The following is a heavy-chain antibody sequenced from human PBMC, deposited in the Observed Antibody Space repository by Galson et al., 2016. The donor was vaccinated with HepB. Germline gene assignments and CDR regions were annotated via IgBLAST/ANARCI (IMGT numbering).Heavy chain of an antibody. Sequence: SLRLSCAASGITFSNYAVSWVRQAPGKGLEWVSSISARGDTTNYADSVKGRFTISRDNSKNTLYLQMNSLRADDTATYYCVSTGGVWNQFDYWGQGTLVTVSS. CDR3: VSTGGVWNQFDY. CDR1: GITFSNYA. CDR2: ISARGDTT. J-gene: IGHJ4*02. V-gene: IGHV3-23*01. D-gene: IGHD1-14*01.